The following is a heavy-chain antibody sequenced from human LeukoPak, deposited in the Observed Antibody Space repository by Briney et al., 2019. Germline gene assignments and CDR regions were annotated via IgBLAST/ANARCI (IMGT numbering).Heavy chain of an antibody. CDR1: GGSISSYY. Sequence: SETLSLTCTVSGGSISSYYWSWIRQPPGKGLEWIGYIYYSGSTNYNPSLKSRVTISVDTSKNQFSPKLSSVTAADTAVYYCARTTYYYDSSGYLWYFDLWGRGTLVTVSS. CDR2: IYYSGST. D-gene: IGHD3-22*01. V-gene: IGHV4-59*01. J-gene: IGHJ2*01. CDR3: ARTTYYYDSSGYLWYFDL.